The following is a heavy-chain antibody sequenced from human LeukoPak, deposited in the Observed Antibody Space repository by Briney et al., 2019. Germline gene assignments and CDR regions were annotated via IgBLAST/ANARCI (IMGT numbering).Heavy chain of an antibody. J-gene: IGHJ4*02. CDR3: ARRSSGYYYAFGSYYFDY. V-gene: IGHV4-39*07. CDR2: INYNGRT. Sequence: SETLSLTCTVSGDSISNINYYWGWIRQPPGKGLEWIALINYNGRTFNNPSLKSRVTISVDTSKNQFSLKLSSVTAADTAVYYCARRSSGYYYAFGSYYFDYWGQGTLVTVSS. D-gene: IGHD3-22*01. CDR1: GDSISNINYY.